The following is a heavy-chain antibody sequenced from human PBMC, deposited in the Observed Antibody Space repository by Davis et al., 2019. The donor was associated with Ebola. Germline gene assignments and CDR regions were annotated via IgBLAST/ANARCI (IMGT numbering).Heavy chain of an antibody. J-gene: IGHJ6*02. V-gene: IGHV3-13*01. Sequence: GGSLRLSCAASGFTFSSYDMHWVRQATGKGLEWVSAIGTAGDTYYPGSMKGRFTISRENAKNSLYLQMNSLRAEDTAVYYCARAYDYVWGSYHRYYYYGMDVWGQGTTVTVSS. CDR3: ARAYDYVWGSYHRYYYYGMDV. D-gene: IGHD3-16*02. CDR2: IGTAGDT. CDR1: GFTFSSYD.